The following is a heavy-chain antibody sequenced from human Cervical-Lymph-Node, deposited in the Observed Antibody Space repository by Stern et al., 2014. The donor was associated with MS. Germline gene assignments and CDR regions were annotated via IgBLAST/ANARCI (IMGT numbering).Heavy chain of an antibody. CDR1: GYSFSQFW. J-gene: IGHJ5*02. V-gene: IGHV5-51*01. CDR2: IYPGDFDT. Sequence: EVQLVQSGAEVKKPGESLKISCEGSGYSFSQFWIAWVRQVPGKGLEWMGIIYPGDFDTRYSPSFRGQVTISVEKPINTAYLQWSSLKASDAAIYYCVRAPTGISSPYHLDLWGQGTLVTVSS. D-gene: IGHD2-8*02. CDR3: VRAPTGISSPYHLDL.